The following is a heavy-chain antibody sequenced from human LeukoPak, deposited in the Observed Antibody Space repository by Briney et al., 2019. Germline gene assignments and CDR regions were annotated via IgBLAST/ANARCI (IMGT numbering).Heavy chain of an antibody. CDR2: IYSSGST. Sequence: SETLSLTCTVSGGSISSGSYYWSWIRQPAGKGLEWIGRIYSSGSTIYNPSLKSRVTISVGPSKKQFSLKLSSVTASDTAVYYCATNGGYTSGYYFDSWGQGTLVTVSS. J-gene: IGHJ4*02. V-gene: IGHV4-61*02. CDR3: ATNGGYTSGYYFDS. CDR1: GGSISSGSYY. D-gene: IGHD5-18*01.